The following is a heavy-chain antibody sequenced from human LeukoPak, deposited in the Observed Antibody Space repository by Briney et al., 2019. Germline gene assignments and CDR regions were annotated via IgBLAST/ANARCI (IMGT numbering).Heavy chain of an antibody. Sequence: GGSLRLSCAASGFTFSNAWMSWVRQAPGKGLEWVGRIKRKIDGGTTDYAAPVKGRFTISRVDSKNTLYLQMNSLKTEDTAVYYCTANTAMVSSRMDFWGQGTTVTVSS. V-gene: IGHV3-15*01. CDR1: GFTFSNAW. J-gene: IGHJ6*02. D-gene: IGHD5-18*01. CDR3: TANTAMVSSRMDF. CDR2: IKRKIDGGTT.